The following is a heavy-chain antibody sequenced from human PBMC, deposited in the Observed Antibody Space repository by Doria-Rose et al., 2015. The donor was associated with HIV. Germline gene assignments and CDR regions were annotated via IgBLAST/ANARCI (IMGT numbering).Heavy chain of an antibody. CDR2: IFSDDER. CDR1: GVSLSSPGMG. Sequence: QVTLKESGPVLVKSTETLTLTCTVSGVSLSSPGMGASWIRQPPGKALEWPANIFSDDERSYKTSLKSRLTISRGTSKSQVVLTMTDMDPVDTATYYCARIKSSRWYHKYYFDFWGQGTLVIVSA. V-gene: IGHV2-26*01. J-gene: IGHJ4*02. CDR3: ARIKSSRWYHKYYFDF. D-gene: IGHD6-13*01.